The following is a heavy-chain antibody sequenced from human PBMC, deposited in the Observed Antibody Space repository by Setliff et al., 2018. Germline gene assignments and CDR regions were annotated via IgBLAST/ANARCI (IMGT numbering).Heavy chain of an antibody. V-gene: IGHV1-69*05. CDR2: TIPMFGST. CDR3: ARDLDYQYYYDSSGRDAFDI. D-gene: IGHD3-22*01. Sequence: SVKVSCKASGDTFSSYGISWVRQAPGQGLEWMGGTIPMFGSTSYAQKFQGRVTIITDESTTTAYMEPRSLRSDDTAVYYCARDLDYQYYYDSSGRDAFDIWGQGTMVTVSS. CDR1: GDTFSSYG. J-gene: IGHJ3*02.